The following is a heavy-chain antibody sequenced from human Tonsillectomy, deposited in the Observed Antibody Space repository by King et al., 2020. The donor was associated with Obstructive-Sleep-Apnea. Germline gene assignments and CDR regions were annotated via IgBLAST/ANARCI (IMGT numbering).Heavy chain of an antibody. CDR2: ISYDGSNK. CDR1: GFTFSSYA. CDR3: AGGYSSGKNAFDI. D-gene: IGHD6-19*01. Sequence: VQLVESGGGVVQPGRSLRLSCAASGFTFSSYAMHWVRQAPGKGLEWVAVISYDGSNKYYADSVKGRFTISRDNSKNTLYLQMNSLRAEDTAVYYCAGGYSSGKNAFDIWSQGTMVTVSS. J-gene: IGHJ3*02. V-gene: IGHV3-30*04.